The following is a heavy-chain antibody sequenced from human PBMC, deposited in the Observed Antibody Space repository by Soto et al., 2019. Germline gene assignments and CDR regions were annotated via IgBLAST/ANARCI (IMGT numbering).Heavy chain of an antibody. CDR1: GFTFSSYS. J-gene: IGHJ4*02. D-gene: IGHD5-12*01. Sequence: GGSLRLSCAASGFTFSSYSMNWVRQAPGKGLEWVSSISSSSSYIYYADSVKGRFTISRDNAKNSLYLQMNSLRAEDTAVYYCARDGGSDDSGYLRWGQGTPVTVSS. V-gene: IGHV3-21*01. CDR3: ARDGGSDDSGYLR. CDR2: ISSSSSYI.